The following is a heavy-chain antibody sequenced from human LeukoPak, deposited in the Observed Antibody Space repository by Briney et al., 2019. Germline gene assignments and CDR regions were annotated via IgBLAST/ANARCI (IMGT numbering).Heavy chain of an antibody. V-gene: IGHV1-18*01. J-gene: IGHJ4*02. D-gene: IGHD1-26*01. Sequence: ASVKVSCKASGYTFTSHGISWVRQAPGQGLEWMGWISAYNGNTNYAQKFQGRVTMTRNTSISTAYMELSSLRSEDTAVYYCARTSGSYSLNLPYWGQGTLVTVSS. CDR2: ISAYNGNT. CDR3: ARTSGSYSLNLPY. CDR1: GYTFTSHG.